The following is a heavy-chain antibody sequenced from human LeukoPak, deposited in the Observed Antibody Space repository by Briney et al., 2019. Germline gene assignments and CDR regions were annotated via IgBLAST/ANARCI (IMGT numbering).Heavy chain of an antibody. D-gene: IGHD3-22*01. CDR2: INPNSGGT. CDR1: GYTFTGYY. J-gene: IGHJ4*02. Sequence: ASVKVSCKASGYTFTGYYMHWVRQAPGQGLEWMGWINPNSGGTNYAQKFQGRVTMTRDTSISTAYMELSRLRSDDTAVYYCARDQDSYYYDSSGSALSDYWGQGTLVTVSS. CDR3: ARDQDSYYYDSSGSALSDY. V-gene: IGHV1-2*02.